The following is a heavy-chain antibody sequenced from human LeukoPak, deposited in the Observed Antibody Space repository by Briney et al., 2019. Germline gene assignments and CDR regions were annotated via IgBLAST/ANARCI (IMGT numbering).Heavy chain of an antibody. V-gene: IGHV4-31*03. CDR1: GGSISSGGYY. CDR3: ARGSRGGYSLNY. Sequence: SETLSLTCTVSGGSISSGGYYWSWIRQHPGKGLEWIGYIYYSGSTYYNPSLKSRVTISVVTSKNQFSLKLSSVTAADTAVYYCARGSRGGYSLNYWGQGTLVTVSS. CDR2: IYYSGST. J-gene: IGHJ4*02. D-gene: IGHD3-16*01.